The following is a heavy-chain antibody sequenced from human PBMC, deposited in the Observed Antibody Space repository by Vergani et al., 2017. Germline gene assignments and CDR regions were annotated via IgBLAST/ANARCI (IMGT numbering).Heavy chain of an antibody. D-gene: IGHD4-17*01. CDR1: GFTFSSYW. Sequence: EVQLVESGGGLVQPGGSLRLSCAASGFTFSSYWMSWVRQAPGKGLEWVANIKQDGSEKYYVDSVKGRFTISRDNAKNSLYLQMNSLRAEDTAVYYCARDRRDYGDGGRNVNWFDPWGQGTLVTVSS. J-gene: IGHJ5*02. CDR3: ARDRRDYGDGGRNVNWFDP. V-gene: IGHV3-7*01. CDR2: IKQDGSEK.